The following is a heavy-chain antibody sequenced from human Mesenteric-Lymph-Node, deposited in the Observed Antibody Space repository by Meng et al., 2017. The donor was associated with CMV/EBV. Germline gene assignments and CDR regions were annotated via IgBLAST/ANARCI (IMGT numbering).Heavy chain of an antibody. J-gene: IGHJ4*02. Sequence: GESLKISCTASGFTFGDYAMSWVRQAPGKGLEWVGFIRSKAYGGTTEYAASVRGRFSISRDYSKGIAYLQMNSLKTEDTAVYYCSRDRVGGTTYYYGSGEDYWGQGTLVTVSS. CDR1: GFTFGDYA. CDR2: IRSKAYGGTT. D-gene: IGHD3-10*01. V-gene: IGHV3-49*04. CDR3: SRDRVGGTTYYYGSGEDY.